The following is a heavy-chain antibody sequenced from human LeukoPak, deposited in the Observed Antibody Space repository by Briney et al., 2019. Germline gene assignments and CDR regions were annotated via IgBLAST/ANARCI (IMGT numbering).Heavy chain of an antibody. D-gene: IGHD5-18*01. CDR3: ARGYSYGYLGY. Sequence: PSETLSLTCTVSGGSISSSSYYWGWIRQPPGQGLEWIGSIYYSGSTYYNPSLKSRVTISVDTSKNQFSLKLSSVTAADTAVYYCARGYSYGYLGYWGQGTMATVSS. V-gene: IGHV4-39*01. CDR1: GGSISSSSYY. J-gene: IGHJ4*02. CDR2: IYYSGST.